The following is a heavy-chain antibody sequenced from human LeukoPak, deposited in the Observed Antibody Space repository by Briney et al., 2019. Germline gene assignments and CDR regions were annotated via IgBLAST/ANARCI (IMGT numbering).Heavy chain of an antibody. V-gene: IGHV4-39*01. CDR1: GGSIGSRSYY. D-gene: IGHD1-26*01. J-gene: IGHJ4*02. Sequence: PSETLSLTCTVSGGSIGSRSYYWGWIRQPPGKGLEWIGSVYYSGSTYYNPSLESRVTISVDTSKNQFSLKLSSVTAADTAIYYCARIRWEIVIDSWGQGTLVTVSS. CDR2: VYYSGST. CDR3: ARIRWEIVIDS.